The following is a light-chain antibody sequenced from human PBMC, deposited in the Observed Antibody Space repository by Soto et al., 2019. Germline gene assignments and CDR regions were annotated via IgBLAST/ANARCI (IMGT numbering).Light chain of an antibody. Sequence: DIVLTQSPLSLPVTPGEPASISCRSSQSLLHSNGNIYLDWYLQKPGQSPQLLFYLGSIRASGVPGRFKGSGSGTDFPLNITPVGAEDVGVYYCMQAIQAPRMFGLGTKVQIK. J-gene: IGKJ1*01. V-gene: IGKV2-28*01. CDR1: QSLLHSNGNIY. CDR2: LGS. CDR3: MQAIQAPRM.